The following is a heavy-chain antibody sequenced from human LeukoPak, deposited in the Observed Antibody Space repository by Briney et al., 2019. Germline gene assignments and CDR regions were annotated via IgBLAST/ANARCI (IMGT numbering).Heavy chain of an antibody. CDR2: IYPGDSDT. CDR3: ARLRGNYYDSSGHNWFDP. Sequence: GESLKISCKGSGYSFTSYWISWVRQMPGKGLEWMGIIYPGDSDTRYSPSFQGQVTISADKSISTAYLQWSSLKASDTAMYYRARLRGNYYDSSGHNWFDPWGQGTLVAVSS. J-gene: IGHJ5*02. V-gene: IGHV5-51*01. CDR1: GYSFTSYW. D-gene: IGHD3-22*01.